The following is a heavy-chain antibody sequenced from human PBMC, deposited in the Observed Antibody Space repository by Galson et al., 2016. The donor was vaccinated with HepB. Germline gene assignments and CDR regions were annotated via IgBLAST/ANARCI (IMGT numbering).Heavy chain of an antibody. D-gene: IGHD6-13*01. Sequence: SGAEVKQPGESLRISCKTSGFSFTSYWINWVRQMPGKGLEWMGRIDPTDSYTNYNPSFQGHVTISADKSITTAYLQWNSLKASDTAMYYCARQGPSSSWYGVYNRFDPWGQGTLVTVSS. CDR1: GFSFTSYW. V-gene: IGHV5-10-1*01. CDR3: ARQGPSSSWYGVYNRFDP. CDR2: IDPTDSYT. J-gene: IGHJ5*02.